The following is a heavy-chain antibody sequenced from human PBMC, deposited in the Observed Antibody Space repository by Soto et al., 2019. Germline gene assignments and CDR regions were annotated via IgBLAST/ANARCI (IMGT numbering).Heavy chain of an antibody. V-gene: IGHV3-33*01. CDR2: IWYDGSNK. Sequence: GGSLRLSCAASGFTFSSYGMHWVRQAPGKGLEWVAVIWYDGSNKYYADSVKGRFTISRDNSKNTLYLQMNSLRAEDTAVYYCARDGLVVYFDYWGQGTLVTVSS. CDR3: ARDGLVVYFDY. CDR1: GFTFSSYG. D-gene: IGHD2-21*01. J-gene: IGHJ4*02.